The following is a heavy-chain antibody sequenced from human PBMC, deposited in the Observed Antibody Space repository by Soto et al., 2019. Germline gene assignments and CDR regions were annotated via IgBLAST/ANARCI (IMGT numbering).Heavy chain of an antibody. V-gene: IGHV4-34*01. D-gene: IGHD6-13*01. CDR3: ARGDHSSTWYFDY. Sequence: SETLSLTCGVYSGSFSGYYWTWIRQPPGKGLEWIGEISHSGSTNYNPSLKSRVTISVDTSKKQFSLKLNSVTAAGTAVYYCARGDHSSTWYFDYWGQGTLVTVSS. CDR1: SGSFSGYY. CDR2: ISHSGST. J-gene: IGHJ4*02.